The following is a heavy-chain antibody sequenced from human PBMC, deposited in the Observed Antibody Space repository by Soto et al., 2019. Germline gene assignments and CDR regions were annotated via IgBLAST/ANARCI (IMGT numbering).Heavy chain of an antibody. Sequence: QVQLVQSGAEVKKPGASVKVSCKVSGYTLTELSMHWVRQAPGKGLEWMGGCDPEDGETIYAQKFQGRVTMTEDTSTDTAYMELSSLRSEDTAVYYCATAHRVTTTGSLGAYYFDYWGQGTLVTVSS. J-gene: IGHJ4*02. CDR3: ATAHRVTTTGSLGAYYFDY. D-gene: IGHD4-4*01. V-gene: IGHV1-24*01. CDR1: GYTLTELS. CDR2: CDPEDGET.